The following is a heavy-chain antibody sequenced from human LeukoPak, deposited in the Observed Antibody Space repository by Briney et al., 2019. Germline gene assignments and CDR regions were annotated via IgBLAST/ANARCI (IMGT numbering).Heavy chain of an antibody. V-gene: IGHV4-61*01. CDR3: ARLRYSSGWDFDY. Sequence: KPSETLSLTCTVSGYSISSGYYWSWIRQPPGKGLEWIGYIYYSGSTNYNPSLKSRVTISVDTSKNQFSLKLSSVTAADTAVYYCARLRYSSGWDFDYWGQGTLVTVSS. D-gene: IGHD6-19*01. CDR1: GYSISSGYY. CDR2: IYYSGST. J-gene: IGHJ4*02.